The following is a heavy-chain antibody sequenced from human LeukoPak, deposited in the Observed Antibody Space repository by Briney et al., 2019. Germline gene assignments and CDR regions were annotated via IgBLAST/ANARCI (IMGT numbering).Heavy chain of an antibody. D-gene: IGHD5-18*01. CDR1: GGSISSYY. V-gene: IGHV4-4*07. Sequence: PSETLSLTCTVSGGSISSYYWGCIRQPAGGGLEWIGPINTSGSDNYNLSLKSRVTMSVDTSKNQFALKLSSVTAADTAVYYCARGQNSYGYSYFDYWGQGTLVTVSS. J-gene: IGHJ4*02. CDR3: ARGQNSYGYSYFDY. CDR2: INTSGSD.